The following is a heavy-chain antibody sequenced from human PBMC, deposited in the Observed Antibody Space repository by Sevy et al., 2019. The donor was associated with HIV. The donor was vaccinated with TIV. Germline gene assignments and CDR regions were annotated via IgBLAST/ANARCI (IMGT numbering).Heavy chain of an antibody. J-gene: IGHJ1*01. CDR3: ARVSDTAMAPEYFQH. CDR2: ISSSSSYI. V-gene: IGHV3-21*01. Sequence: GGSLRLSCAASGFTFSSYSMNWVRQAPGKGLEWVSSISSSSSYIYYADSVKGRFTISRDNAKNSLYLQMNSLRAEDPAVYYCARVSDTAMAPEYFQHWGQGTLVTVSS. D-gene: IGHD5-18*01. CDR1: GFTFSSYS.